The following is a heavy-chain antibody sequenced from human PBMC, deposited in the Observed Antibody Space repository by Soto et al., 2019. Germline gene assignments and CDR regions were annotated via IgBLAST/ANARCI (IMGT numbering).Heavy chain of an antibody. J-gene: IGHJ6*03. CDR3: AKGGYYGSGSSFLYYYYYMDV. CDR1: GFTFSSYA. V-gene: IGHV3-23*01. D-gene: IGHD3-10*01. Sequence: GESLKISCAASGFTFSSYAMSWVRQAPGKGLEWVSAISGSGGSTYYADSVKGRFTISRDNSKNTLYLQMNSLRAEDTAVYYCAKGGYYGSGSSFLYYYYYMDVWGKGTTVTVSS. CDR2: ISGSGGST.